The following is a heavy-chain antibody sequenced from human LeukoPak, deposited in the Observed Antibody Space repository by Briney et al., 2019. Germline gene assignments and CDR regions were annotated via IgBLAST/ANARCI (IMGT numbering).Heavy chain of an antibody. CDR1: RFTFSSYA. D-gene: IGHD3-10*02. CDR3: AELGITMIGGV. CDR2: ISYDGSNK. Sequence: GRSLRLSCAASRFTFSSYAMHWVRQAPSKGLEWVAVISYDGSNKYYADFVKGRFTISRDNAKNSLYLQMNSLRAEDTAVYYCAELGITMIGGVWGKGTTVTISS. V-gene: IGHV3-30*04. J-gene: IGHJ6*04.